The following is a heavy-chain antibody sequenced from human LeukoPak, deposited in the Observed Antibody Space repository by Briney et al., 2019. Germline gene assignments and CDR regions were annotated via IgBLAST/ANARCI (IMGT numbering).Heavy chain of an antibody. D-gene: IGHD3-22*01. V-gene: IGHV3-23*01. CDR3: AKHIGTWLSDAFDI. Sequence: GGSLRLSCAASGFTFSIYAMSWVRQAPEKGLEWVSAISGSGGSIYYADSAKGRFTVSRDNSKNTLYLQMNSLRAEDTAVYYCAKHIGTWLSDAFDIWGQGTMVTVSS. CDR2: ISGSGGSI. J-gene: IGHJ3*02. CDR1: GFTFSIYA.